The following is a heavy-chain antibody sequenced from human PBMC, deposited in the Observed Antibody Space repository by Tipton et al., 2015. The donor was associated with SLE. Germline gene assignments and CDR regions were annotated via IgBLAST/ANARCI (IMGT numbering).Heavy chain of an antibody. D-gene: IGHD6-6*01. J-gene: IGHJ3*01. CDR2: FYYSGST. CDR1: GASVISHY. V-gene: IGHV4-59*02. Sequence: TLSLTCTVSGASVISHYWSWIRQPPGKGLEWIGYFYYSGSTSYNPSLKSRVTISVDTSKNQFSLNLRSVTVADTAVYYCARDSSSSPFMSDAFDLWGQGTVVTVSS. CDR3: ARDSSSSPFMSDAFDL.